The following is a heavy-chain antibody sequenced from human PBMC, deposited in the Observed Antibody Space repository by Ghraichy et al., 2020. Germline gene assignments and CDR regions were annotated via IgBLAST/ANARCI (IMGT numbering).Heavy chain of an antibody. J-gene: IGHJ4*01. V-gene: IGHV3-11*05. CDR3: AREGLAFDY. CDR1: GFTFSDYF. CDR2: INSGSSST. Sequence: GGSLRLSCAASGFTFSDYFMSWIRQPPGKGLEWISTINSGSSSTTYADSVRGRFTISRDNSKNSLYLQMNSLRVEETAVYYCAREGLAFDYWGHGTLVTVSS.